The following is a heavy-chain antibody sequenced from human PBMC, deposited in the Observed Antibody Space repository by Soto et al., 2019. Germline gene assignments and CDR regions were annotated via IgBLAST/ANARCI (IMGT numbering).Heavy chain of an antibody. J-gene: IGHJ6*02. Sequence: QVQLVQSGAEVKKPGSSVKFSCKASGGTFSSYAISWVRQAPGQGLEWMGGIIPIFGTANYAQKFQGRVTITAHKSTSTAYMELSSLRSEDTAVYYCARGGGAAAGSEDYYNGMDVWGQGTTVTVSS. CDR3: ARGGGAAAGSEDYYNGMDV. CDR1: GGTFSSYA. V-gene: IGHV1-69*06. D-gene: IGHD6-13*01. CDR2: IIPIFGTA.